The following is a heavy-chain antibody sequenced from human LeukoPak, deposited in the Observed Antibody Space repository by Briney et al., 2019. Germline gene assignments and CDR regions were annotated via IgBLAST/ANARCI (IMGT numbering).Heavy chain of an antibody. V-gene: IGHV4-59*08. CDR1: GGSISYYY. Sequence: SETLSLTCTVSGGSISYYYWSWIRQPPGKGLEWIGHIYHSGSTNYNPSFKSRVTISVDTPKNHFSLNLSSVTAADTAVYYCVRHAATRHNYGMDVWGQGTTVTVSS. J-gene: IGHJ6*02. CDR3: VRHAATRHNYGMDV. CDR2: IYHSGST. D-gene: IGHD6-13*01.